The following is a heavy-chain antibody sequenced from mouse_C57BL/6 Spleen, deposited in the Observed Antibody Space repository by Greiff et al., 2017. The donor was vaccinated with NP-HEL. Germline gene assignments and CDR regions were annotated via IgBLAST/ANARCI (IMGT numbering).Heavy chain of an antibody. J-gene: IGHJ2*01. CDR2: IYPSDSET. Sequence: VQLQQPGAELVRPGSSVKLSCKASGYTFTSYWMDWVKQRPGQGLEWIGNIYPSDSETHYNQKFKDKATLTVDKSSSTAYMQLSSLTSEDSAVYYCARHYDGYYGGYWGQGTTLTVSS. D-gene: IGHD2-3*01. CDR3: ARHYDGYYGGY. CDR1: GYTFTSYW. V-gene: IGHV1-61*01.